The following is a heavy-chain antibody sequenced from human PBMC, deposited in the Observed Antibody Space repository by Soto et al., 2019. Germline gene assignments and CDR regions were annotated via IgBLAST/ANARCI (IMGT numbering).Heavy chain of an antibody. CDR2: INAGNGNT. V-gene: IGHV1-3*01. CDR1: GYTFTSYA. J-gene: IGHJ4*02. Sequence: ASVKVSCKASGYTFTSYAMRWVRQAPGQRLEWMGWINAGNGNTKYSQKFQGRVTITRDTSASTAYMELSSLRSEDTAVYYCARGLVLDYDFWSGYPFPFDYWGQGTLVTVSS. D-gene: IGHD3-3*01. CDR3: ARGLVLDYDFWSGYPFPFDY.